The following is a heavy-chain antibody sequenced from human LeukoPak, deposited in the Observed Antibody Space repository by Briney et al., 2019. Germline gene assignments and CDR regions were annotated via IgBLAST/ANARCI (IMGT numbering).Heavy chain of an antibody. J-gene: IGHJ6*03. CDR3: ARDGSGSYYFDRYYYYYMDV. CDR1: GYTFTSYY. CDR2: INPSGGST. D-gene: IGHD1-26*01. Sequence: ASVKVSCKASGYTFTSYYMHWVRQAPGQGLEWMGIINPSGGSTSYAQKFQGRVTMTRDMSTSTVYMELSSLRSEDTAVYYCARDGSGSYYFDRYYYYYMDVWGKGATVTVSS. V-gene: IGHV1-46*01.